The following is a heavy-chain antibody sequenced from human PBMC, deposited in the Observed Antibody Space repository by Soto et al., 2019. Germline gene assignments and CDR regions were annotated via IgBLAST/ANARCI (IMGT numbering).Heavy chain of an antibody. D-gene: IGHD3-9*01. CDR3: TRQRTGYPNWFDP. J-gene: IGHJ5*02. V-gene: IGHV3-73*01. CDR2: IRSKANSYAT. Sequence: PGGSLRLSCAASGFTFSCSAMHWVRQASGKGLEWVGRIRSKANSYATAYAASVKGRFTISRDDSKNTAYLQMNSLKTEDTAVYYCTRQRTGYPNWFDPWGQGTLVTVSS. CDR1: GFTFSCSA.